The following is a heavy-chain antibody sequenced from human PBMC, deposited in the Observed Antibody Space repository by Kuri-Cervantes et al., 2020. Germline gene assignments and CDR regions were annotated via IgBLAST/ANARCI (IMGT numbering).Heavy chain of an antibody. CDR1: GFTLSNHA. D-gene: IGHD1-1*01. Sequence: GGSLRLSCAASGFTLSNHAMNWVRQAAGKGLEWVALISFDGSNKYYVDSVKGRFTISRDNSKSTVYLWMTSLRGEDTALYYCAKGTSTTTTRLDDWGQGTQVTVSS. V-gene: IGHV3-30-3*01. CDR2: ISFDGSNK. CDR3: AKGTSTTTTRLDD. J-gene: IGHJ4*02.